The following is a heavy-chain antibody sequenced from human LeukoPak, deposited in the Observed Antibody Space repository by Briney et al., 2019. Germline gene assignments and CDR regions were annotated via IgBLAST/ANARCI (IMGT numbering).Heavy chain of an antibody. D-gene: IGHD3-22*01. J-gene: IGHJ2*01. CDR2: IYYSGST. CDR3: ARGLDNSGYYPPYWYFDL. Sequence: PSETLSLTCTVSGGSISSYYWSWIRQPPGKGLEWIGYIYYSGSTNYNPSLKSRVTISVDTSKNQFSLKLSSVTAADTAVYYCARGLDNSGYYPPYWYFDLWGRGTLVTVSP. CDR1: GGSISSYY. V-gene: IGHV4-59*12.